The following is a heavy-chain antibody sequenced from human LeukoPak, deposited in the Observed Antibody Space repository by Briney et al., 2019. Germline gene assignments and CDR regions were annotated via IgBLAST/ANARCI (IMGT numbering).Heavy chain of an antibody. Sequence: GASVKVSCKASGYTFTSYYMHWVRQAPGQGLEWMGIFNPSGGSTSYAQKFQGRVTMTRDTSTSTVYMELSSLRSEDTAVYYCATSEPSSGYDYWGQGTLVTVSS. CDR1: GYTFTSYY. J-gene: IGHJ4*02. CDR2: FNPSGGST. V-gene: IGHV1-46*01. CDR3: ATSEPSSGYDY. D-gene: IGHD3-22*01.